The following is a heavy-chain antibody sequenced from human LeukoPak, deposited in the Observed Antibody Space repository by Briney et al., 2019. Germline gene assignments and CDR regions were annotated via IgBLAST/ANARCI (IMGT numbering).Heavy chain of an antibody. Sequence: PGGSLRLSCAGSGFTVSNNYMTWVRQAPGKGLEWVSFINSGGNTYYADSVKARFTISRDKLKNTLYLQMNSLRAEDTAIYYCATTDYDILTGYSPHWGQGTLATVSS. J-gene: IGHJ4*02. CDR1: GFTVSNNY. CDR2: INSGGNT. CDR3: ATTDYDILTGYSPH. V-gene: IGHV3-53*01. D-gene: IGHD3-9*01.